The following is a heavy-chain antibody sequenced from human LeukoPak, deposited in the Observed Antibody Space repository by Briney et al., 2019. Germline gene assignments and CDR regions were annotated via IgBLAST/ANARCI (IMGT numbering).Heavy chain of an antibody. CDR1: GFTFSDYY. CDR2: ISSSGSTI. Sequence: GGSLRLSCAASGFTFSDYYMSWIRQAPGKGLEWVPYISSSGSTIYYADSVEGRFTISRDNAKNSLYLQMNSLRAEDTAVYYCASQYDFWSGYYDYWGQGTLVTVSS. D-gene: IGHD3-3*01. CDR3: ASQYDFWSGYYDY. J-gene: IGHJ4*02. V-gene: IGHV3-11*01.